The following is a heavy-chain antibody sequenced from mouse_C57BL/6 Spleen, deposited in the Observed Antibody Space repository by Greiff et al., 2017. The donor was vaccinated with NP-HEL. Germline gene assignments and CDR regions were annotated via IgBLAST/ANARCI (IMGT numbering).Heavy chain of an antibody. CDR2: INPSTGGT. Sequence: EVKLQESGPELVKPGASVKISCKASGYSFTGYYMNWVKQSPEQSLEWIGEINPSTGGTTYNQKFKAKATLTVDKSSSTAYMQLKSLTSEDSAVYYCARGGSSSGFAYWGQGTLVTGSA. D-gene: IGHD1-1*01. V-gene: IGHV1-42*01. CDR3: ARGGSSSGFAY. CDR1: GYSFTGYY. J-gene: IGHJ3*01.